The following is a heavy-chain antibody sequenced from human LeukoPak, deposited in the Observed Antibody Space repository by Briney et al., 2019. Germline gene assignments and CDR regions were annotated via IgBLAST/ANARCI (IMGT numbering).Heavy chain of an antibody. V-gene: IGHV3-30*04. CDR1: GFTFSGYA. D-gene: IGHD2-2*01. CDR3: AREKIVVVPAAYFDY. Sequence: PGGSLRLSCAASGFTFSGYAMHWVRQAPGKGLEWVAVISYDGSNKYYADSVKGRFTISRDNSKNTLYLQMNSLRAEDTAVYDCAREKIVVVPAAYFDYWGHGTLVTVSS. CDR2: ISYDGSNK. J-gene: IGHJ4*01.